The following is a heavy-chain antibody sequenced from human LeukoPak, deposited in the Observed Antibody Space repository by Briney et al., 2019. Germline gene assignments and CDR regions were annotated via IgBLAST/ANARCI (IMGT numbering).Heavy chain of an antibody. D-gene: IGHD3-10*01. V-gene: IGHV1-18*04. CDR2: ISAYNGNT. Sequence: ASVKVSCKASGYTFTSYGISWVRQAPGQGLEWMGWISAYNGNTNYAQKLQGRVTMTTDTSTSTAYMELRSLRSDDTAVYYCARDKSILLWFGELSNFDYWGQGTLVTVSS. CDR3: ARDKSILLWFGELSNFDY. CDR1: GYTFTSYG. J-gene: IGHJ4*02.